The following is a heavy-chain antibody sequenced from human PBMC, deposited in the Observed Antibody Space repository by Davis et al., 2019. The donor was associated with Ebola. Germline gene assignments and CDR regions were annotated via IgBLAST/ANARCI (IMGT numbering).Heavy chain of an antibody. CDR1: GGSISSYY. J-gene: IGHJ4*02. V-gene: IGHV4-59*12. CDR3: ARELSYYYDSSGYKKPHYFDY. Sequence: GSLRLSCTVSGGSISSYYWSWIRQPPGKGLEWIGYIYYTGSTYYSPSLRSRVTISVDTSKNQFSLKLSSVTAADTVVYYCARELSYYYDSSGYKKPHYFDYWGQGTLVTVSS. CDR2: IYYTGST. D-gene: IGHD3-22*01.